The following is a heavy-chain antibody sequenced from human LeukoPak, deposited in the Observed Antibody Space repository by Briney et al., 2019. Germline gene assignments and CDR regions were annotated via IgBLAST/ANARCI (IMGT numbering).Heavy chain of an antibody. J-gene: IGHJ5*02. CDR2: IYYSGST. D-gene: IGHD6-13*01. Sequence: SETLSLTCTVSGGSISSSSYYWSWLRQPPGKGLEWIGSIYYSGSTYYNPSLKSRVPISVDTSKNQFYLKLSSVTAADTAVYYCARGYSSSWYVLDSLAPFFSPWGQGTLVTVSS. CDR3: ARGYSSSWYVLDSLAPFFSP. V-gene: IGHV4-39*07. CDR1: GGSISSSSYY.